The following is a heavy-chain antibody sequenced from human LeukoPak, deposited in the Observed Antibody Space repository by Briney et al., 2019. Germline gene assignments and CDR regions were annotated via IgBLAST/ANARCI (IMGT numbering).Heavy chain of an antibody. CDR2: ISGLSSTI. Sequence: GGSLRLSCAASGFTFSSYSMNWVRQAPGKGLEWVSYISGLSSTIYYADSVKGRFTISRDNSKNTLYLQMNSLRAEDTAVYYCAKDDAFDPWSQGTLVTVSS. CDR3: AKDDAFDP. V-gene: IGHV3-48*01. J-gene: IGHJ5*02. CDR1: GFTFSSYS.